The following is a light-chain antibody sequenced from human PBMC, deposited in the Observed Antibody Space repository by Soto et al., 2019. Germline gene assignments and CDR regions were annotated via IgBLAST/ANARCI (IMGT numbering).Light chain of an antibody. CDR2: EVS. J-gene: IGLJ1*01. V-gene: IGLV2-14*01. Sequence: QSALTQPASVSGSPEQSITISCTGTSSYLGGYNFVSWYQHHPGKAPKLVIYEVSKRPSGVSHRFSGSKCGNTATLTISGLQAEDEADYYCNSYTITSAMVFGTGTKLTVL. CDR1: SSYLGGYNF. CDR3: NSYTITSAMV.